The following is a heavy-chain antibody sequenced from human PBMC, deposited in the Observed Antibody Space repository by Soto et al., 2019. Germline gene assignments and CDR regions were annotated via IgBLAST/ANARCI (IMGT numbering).Heavy chain of an antibody. V-gene: IGHV3-15*07. J-gene: IGHJ6*02. CDR2: IKRKIDGEKT. Sequence: EVQLVESGGGLVKPGGSLRLSCAASGFSFSNAWMNWVRQAPGKGLEWVGRIKRKIDGEKTDYAAPVKGRFTISRDDSKNTVSLQMNSLKADDTAVYYCTTGSVEGVWGQGTTVTVSS. D-gene: IGHD2-15*01. CDR1: GFSFSNAW. CDR3: TTGSVEGV.